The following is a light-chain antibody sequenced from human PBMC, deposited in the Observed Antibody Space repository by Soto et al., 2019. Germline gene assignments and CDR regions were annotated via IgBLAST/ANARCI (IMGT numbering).Light chain of an antibody. CDR3: QPYNSYSRT. Sequence: DIQMSRSPSTLSASVGDRVTITCRASQSISSWLAWYQQKPGKAPKLLIYKASSLESGVPSRFSGSGSGTEFTLTISSLQPADLATYYRQPYNSYSRTFGQETNVDIK. J-gene: IGKJ1*01. CDR2: KAS. V-gene: IGKV1-5*03. CDR1: QSISSW.